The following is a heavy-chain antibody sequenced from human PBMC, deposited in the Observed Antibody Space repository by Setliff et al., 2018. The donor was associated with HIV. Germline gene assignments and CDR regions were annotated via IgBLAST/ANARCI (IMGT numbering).Heavy chain of an antibody. CDR3: ARGGRLDGNSGFYYPLQF. J-gene: IGHJ4*02. D-gene: IGHD3-22*01. Sequence: ASVKVSCKASGYVFTTYYIHWVRQTPGQGLEWMGIINPSGGATTSARKLQGRVTMTKDKSTTTVHMELSSLKSEDTAVYYCARGGRLDGNSGFYYPLQFWGQGTLVTVSS. CDR1: GYVFTTYY. CDR2: INPSGGAT. V-gene: IGHV1-46*04.